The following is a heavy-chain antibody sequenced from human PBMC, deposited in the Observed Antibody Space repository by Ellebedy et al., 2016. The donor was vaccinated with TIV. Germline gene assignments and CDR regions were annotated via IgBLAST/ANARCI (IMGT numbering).Heavy chain of an antibody. Sequence: AASVKVSCKASGYTFTSYTVHWVRQAPGQGLEWMGWISVYNGNTNYAQKLQGRVTMTTDTSTSTAYMELRSLRSDDTAVYYCARFPYYDSSGYTLDYWGQGTLVTVSS. J-gene: IGHJ4*02. CDR1: GYTFTSYT. CDR2: ISVYNGNT. CDR3: ARFPYYDSSGYTLDY. V-gene: IGHV1-18*01. D-gene: IGHD3-22*01.